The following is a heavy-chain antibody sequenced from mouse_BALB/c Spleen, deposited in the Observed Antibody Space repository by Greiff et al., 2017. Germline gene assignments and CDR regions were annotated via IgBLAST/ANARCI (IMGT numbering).Heavy chain of an antibody. CDR2: ISSGGGST. V-gene: IGHV5-12-1*01. CDR1: GFAFSSYD. Sequence: EVQLVESGGGLVKPGGSLKLSCAASGFAFSSYDMSWVRQTPEKRLEWVAYISSGGGSTYYPDTVKGRFTISRDNAKNTLYLQMSSLKSEDTAMYYCARHDGSSPWFAYWGQGTLVTVSA. D-gene: IGHD1-1*01. J-gene: IGHJ3*01. CDR3: ARHDGSSPWFAY.